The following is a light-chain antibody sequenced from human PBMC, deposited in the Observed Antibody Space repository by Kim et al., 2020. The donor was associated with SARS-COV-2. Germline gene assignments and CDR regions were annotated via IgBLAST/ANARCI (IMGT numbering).Light chain of an antibody. CDR1: QSVISYY. J-gene: IGKJ1*01. Sequence: EIVLTQSPGTLSLSPGERATLSCRASQSVISYYLAWYQQKPGQAPRLLIYDVSNRATGIPDRFSGSGSGTDFTLTISRLEPEDFAVYYCQQYHTSPRTFGQGTKVDIK. CDR3: QQYHTSPRT. CDR2: DVS. V-gene: IGKV3-20*01.